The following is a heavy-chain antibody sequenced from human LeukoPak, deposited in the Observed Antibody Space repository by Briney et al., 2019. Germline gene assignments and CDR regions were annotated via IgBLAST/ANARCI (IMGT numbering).Heavy chain of an antibody. Sequence: GGSLRLSCAASGFTFSSYAMSWVHQAPGKGLEWVSAISGSGGSTYYADSVKGRSTISRDNSKNTLYLQMNSLRAEDTAVYYCAKDSSMVRGVITDFDYWGQGTLVTVSS. V-gene: IGHV3-23*01. CDR2: ISGSGGST. J-gene: IGHJ4*02. CDR3: AKDSSMVRGVITDFDY. CDR1: GFTFSSYA. D-gene: IGHD3-10*01.